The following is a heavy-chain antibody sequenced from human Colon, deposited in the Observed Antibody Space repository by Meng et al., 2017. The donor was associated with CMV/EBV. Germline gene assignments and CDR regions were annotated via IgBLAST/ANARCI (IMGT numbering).Heavy chain of an antibody. J-gene: IGHJ5*01. CDR1: GFIFSNYP. CDR3: ARDRSDVYRYLDS. V-gene: IGHV3-30*04. CDR2: ISFDGGDT. Sequence: GGSLRLSCAASGFIFSNYPIHWVRQAPGKGLEWVAVISFDGGDTYYADSVKGRFTISRDNSKNTLFQQMNSLRAEDTAVYYCARDRSDVYRYLDSWGQGTLVTVSS. D-gene: IGHD5-24*01.